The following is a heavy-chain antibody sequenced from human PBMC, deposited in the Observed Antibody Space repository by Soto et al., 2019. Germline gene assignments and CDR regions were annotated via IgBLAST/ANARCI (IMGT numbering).Heavy chain of an antibody. V-gene: IGHV3-33*06. Sequence: PGGSLRLSCAASGFTFSSYGMHWVRQAPGKGLEWVAVIWYDGSNKYYADSVKGRFTISRDNSKNTLYLQMNSLRAEDTAVYYCAKHGAYSGTYPVGKKYFDYWGQGTLVTVSS. J-gene: IGHJ4*02. CDR2: IWYDGSNK. CDR1: GFTFSSYG. CDR3: AKHGAYSGTYPVGKKYFDY. D-gene: IGHD1-26*01.